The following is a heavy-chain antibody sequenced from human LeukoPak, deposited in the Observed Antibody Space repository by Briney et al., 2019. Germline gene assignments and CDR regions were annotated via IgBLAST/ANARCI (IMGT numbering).Heavy chain of an antibody. V-gene: IGHV4-61*02. CDR1: GGSISSGSYY. CDR2: IYTSGST. Sequence: SQTLSLTCTVSGGSISSGSYYWSWIRQPAGKGLEWIGRIYTSGSTNYNPSLKSRVTISVDTSKNQFSLKLSSVTAADTAVYYCARWPTPIVVVPAAIPDENFDLWGRGTLVTVSS. J-gene: IGHJ2*01. CDR3: ARWPTPIVVVPAAIPDENFDL. D-gene: IGHD2-2*02.